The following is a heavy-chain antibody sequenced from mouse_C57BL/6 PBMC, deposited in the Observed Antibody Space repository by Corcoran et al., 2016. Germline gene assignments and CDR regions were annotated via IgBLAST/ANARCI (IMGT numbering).Heavy chain of an antibody. CDR3: ARWYDYGSSYSWFAY. V-gene: IGHV1-26*01. CDR2: INPNNGGT. CDR1: GYTFTDYY. J-gene: IGHJ3*01. D-gene: IGHD1-1*01. Sequence: EVQLQQSGPELVKPGASVKISCKASGYTFTDYYMNWVKQSHGKSLEWIGDINPNNGGTSYNQKCKGKATLTVDKSSSTAYMELRSLTSEDSAVYYCARWYDYGSSYSWFAYWGQGTLVTVSA.